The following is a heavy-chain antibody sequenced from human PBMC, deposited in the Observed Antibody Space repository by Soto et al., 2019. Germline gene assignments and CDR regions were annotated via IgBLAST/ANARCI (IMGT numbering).Heavy chain of an antibody. CDR3: AAGPIYDYIWGSYRPQEFDY. CDR2: IVVGSGNT. CDR1: GFTFTSSA. V-gene: IGHV1-58*02. J-gene: IGHJ4*02. Sequence: SVKVSCKASGFTFTSSAMQWVRQARGQRLEWIGWIVVGSGNTNYAQKFQERVTITRDMSTSTAYMELSSLRSEDTAVYYCAAGPIYDYIWGSYRPQEFDYWGQGTXVTVSS. D-gene: IGHD3-16*02.